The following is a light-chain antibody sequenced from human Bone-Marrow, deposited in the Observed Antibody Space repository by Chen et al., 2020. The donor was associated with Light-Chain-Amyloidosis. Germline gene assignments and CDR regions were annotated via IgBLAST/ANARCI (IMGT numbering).Light chain of an antibody. CDR2: EDD. V-gene: IGLV6-57*01. CDR1: SGSIATNY. Sequence: NFMLTQPHSVSEAPGKTVIISCTRSSGSIATNYVQWYQQRPGSSPTTVIYEDDQRPSGVPDRFSGSIDRSSNSASLTSSGLKTEDEADYYCQSYQGSSQGVFGGGTKLTVL. J-gene: IGLJ3*02. CDR3: QSYQGSSQGV.